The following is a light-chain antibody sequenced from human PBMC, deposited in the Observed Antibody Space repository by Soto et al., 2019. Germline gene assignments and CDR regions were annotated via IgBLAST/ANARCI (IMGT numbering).Light chain of an antibody. CDR1: QSINSE. CDR2: GAS. Sequence: EIVMTQSPATLSLSPGERAALSCRASQSINSELAWYQQKPGQPPRLLIYGASTRATGVPARFTGSESGSEFTLTISGLQSEDFAVYYCQQCHNWPLTLGQGNRLEI. CDR3: QQCHNWPLT. V-gene: IGKV3-15*01. J-gene: IGKJ2*01.